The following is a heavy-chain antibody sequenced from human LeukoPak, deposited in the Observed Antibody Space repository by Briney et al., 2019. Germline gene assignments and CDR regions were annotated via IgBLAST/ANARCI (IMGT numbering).Heavy chain of an antibody. J-gene: IGHJ4*02. D-gene: IGHD6-19*01. V-gene: IGHV4-59*01. Sequence: SETLSLTCTVSGGSISSYYWSWIRQPPGKGLEWIGYIYYSGSTNYNPSLKSRVTISVDTSKNQFSLKLSSATAADTAVYYCARDQGAVAAYFDYWGQGTLVTVSS. CDR1: GGSISSYY. CDR2: IYYSGST. CDR3: ARDQGAVAAYFDY.